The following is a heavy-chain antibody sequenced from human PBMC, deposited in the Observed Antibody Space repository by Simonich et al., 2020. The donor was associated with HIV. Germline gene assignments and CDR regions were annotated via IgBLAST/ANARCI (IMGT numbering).Heavy chain of an antibody. CDR1: GGSFSGYY. J-gene: IGHJ4*02. Sequence: QVQLQQWGAGLLKPSETLSLTCAVYGGSFSGYYWSWIRQHPGKVLEWIGEINHSGSTNYNPSLKSRVTISVDTSKNQFSLKLSSVTAADTAVYYCARRHPTTVTTPYFDYWGQGTLVTVSS. V-gene: IGHV4-34*01. CDR3: ARRHPTTVTTPYFDY. CDR2: INHSGST. D-gene: IGHD4-17*01.